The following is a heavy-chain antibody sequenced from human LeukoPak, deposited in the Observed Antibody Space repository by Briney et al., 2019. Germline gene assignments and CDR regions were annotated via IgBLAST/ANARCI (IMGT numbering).Heavy chain of an antibody. Sequence: GSVKVSCKASGYTFTGYYMHWVRQAPGQGLEWMGWINPNSGGTNYAQKFQGRVTMTRDTSTSTAYMELSRLRSDDTAVYYCARYSDDILTGNYAFDIWGQGTMVTVSS. CDR2: INPNSGGT. CDR3: ARYSDDILTGNYAFDI. V-gene: IGHV1-2*02. CDR1: GYTFTGYY. J-gene: IGHJ3*02. D-gene: IGHD3-9*01.